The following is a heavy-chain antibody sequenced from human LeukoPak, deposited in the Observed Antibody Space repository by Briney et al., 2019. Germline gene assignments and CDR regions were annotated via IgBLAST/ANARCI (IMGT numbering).Heavy chain of an antibody. Sequence: SETLSLTCAVPGGSISSGGYSWSWIRQPPGKGLEWIGYIYHSGSTYYNPSLKSRVTISVDRSKNQFSLKLSSVTAADTAVYYCARGGRNWFDPWGQGTLVTVSS. J-gene: IGHJ5*02. D-gene: IGHD3-16*01. CDR2: IYHSGST. V-gene: IGHV4-30-2*01. CDR3: ARGGRNWFDP. CDR1: GGSISSGGYS.